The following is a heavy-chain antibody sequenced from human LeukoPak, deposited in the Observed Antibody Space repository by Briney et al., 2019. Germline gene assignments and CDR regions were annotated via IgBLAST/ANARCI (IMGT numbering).Heavy chain of an antibody. J-gene: IGHJ4*02. CDR1: GYTFTSHA. CDR2: INAGNGDT. D-gene: IGHD4-11*01. Sequence: AASVKVSCKASGYTFTSHAMHWVRQAPGQRLEWMGWINAGNGDTKYSQKFQGRVTITRDTSASTGYMELSSLRSEDTAVYYCGRDVRGMTTAYFDSWGQGTLVTVSS. V-gene: IGHV1-3*01. CDR3: GRDVRGMTTAYFDS.